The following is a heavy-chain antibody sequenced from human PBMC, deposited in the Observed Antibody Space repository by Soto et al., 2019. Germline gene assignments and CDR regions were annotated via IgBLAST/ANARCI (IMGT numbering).Heavy chain of an antibody. CDR2: IYSGGST. V-gene: IGHV3-53*01. CDR3: ARDIRTVTTSYGMDV. CDR1: GFTVSSNY. Sequence: GGSLRLSCAASGFTVSSNYMSWVRQAPGKGLEWVSVIYSGGSTYYADSVKGRFTISRDNSKNTLYLQMNSLRAEETAVYYCARDIRTVTTSYGMDVWGQGTTVTVSS. D-gene: IGHD4-17*01. J-gene: IGHJ6*02.